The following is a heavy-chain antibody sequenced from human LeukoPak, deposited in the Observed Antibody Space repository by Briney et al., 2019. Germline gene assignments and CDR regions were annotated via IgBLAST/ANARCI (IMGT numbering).Heavy chain of an antibody. CDR2: ISYDGSNK. J-gene: IGHJ4*02. CDR3: AKGEGSSSWYGKGY. CDR1: GFTFSSYG. Sequence: GGSLRLSCAASGFTFSSYGMHWVRQAPGKGLEWVAVISYDGSNKYYAGSVKGRFTISRDNSKNTLYLQMNSLRAEDTAVYYCAKGEGSSSWYGKGYWGQGTLVTVSS. V-gene: IGHV3-30*18. D-gene: IGHD6-13*01.